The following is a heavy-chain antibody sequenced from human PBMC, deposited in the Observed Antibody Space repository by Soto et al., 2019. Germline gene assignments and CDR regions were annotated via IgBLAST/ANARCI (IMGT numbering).Heavy chain of an antibody. D-gene: IGHD2-2*01. J-gene: IGHJ5*02. CDR1: GGSFSGYY. Sequence: SETLSLTCAVYGGSFSGYYWSWIRQPPGKGLEWIGEINHSGSTNYNPSLKSRVTISVDTSKNQFSLKLSSVTAADTAVYYCARGRQLLLNNWFDPWGQGTLVTVSS. CDR2: INHSGST. V-gene: IGHV4-34*01. CDR3: ARGRQLLLNNWFDP.